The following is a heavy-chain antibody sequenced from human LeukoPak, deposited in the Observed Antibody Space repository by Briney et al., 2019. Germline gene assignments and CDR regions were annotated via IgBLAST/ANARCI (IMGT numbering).Heavy chain of an antibody. CDR3: AKKYSSSWYWDY. Sequence: PSQTLSLTCTVSGGSISSGDYSWSWIRQPPGKGLEWIGEIYHSGSTNYNPSLKSRVTISVDKSKNQFSLKLSSVTAADTAVYYWAKKYSSSWYWDYWGQGTLVTVSS. D-gene: IGHD6-13*01. CDR2: IYHSGST. CDR1: GGSISSGDYS. V-gene: IGHV4-30-2*01. J-gene: IGHJ4*02.